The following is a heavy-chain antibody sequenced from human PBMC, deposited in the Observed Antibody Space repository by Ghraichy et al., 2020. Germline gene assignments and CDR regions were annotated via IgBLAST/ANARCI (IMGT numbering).Heavy chain of an antibody. V-gene: IGHV3-23*01. CDR1: GFTFSSYA. CDR2: ISGSGGST. CDR3: AKSPPLEEYSLYYFDY. D-gene: IGHD2-21*01. Sequence: GGSLRLSCAASGFTFSSYAMSWVRQAPGKGLEWVSAISGSGGSTYYADSVKGRFTISRDNSKNTLYLQMNSLRAEETAVYYCAKSPPLEEYSLYYFDYWGQGTLVTVSS. J-gene: IGHJ4*02.